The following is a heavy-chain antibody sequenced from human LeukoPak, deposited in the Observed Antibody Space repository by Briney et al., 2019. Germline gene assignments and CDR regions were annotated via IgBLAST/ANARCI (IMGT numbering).Heavy chain of an antibody. CDR1: GGSISSGDYY. CDR3: ARRGRYYGDYYFDY. J-gene: IGHJ4*02. D-gene: IGHD4-17*01. V-gene: IGHV4-30-4*08. Sequence: PSQTLSLTCTVSGGSISSGDYYWSWIRQPPGKGLEWIGYIYYSGSTYYNPSLKSRVTISVDTSKNHFSLKLSSVTAADTAVYYCARRGRYYGDYYFDYWGQGTLVTVSS. CDR2: IYYSGST.